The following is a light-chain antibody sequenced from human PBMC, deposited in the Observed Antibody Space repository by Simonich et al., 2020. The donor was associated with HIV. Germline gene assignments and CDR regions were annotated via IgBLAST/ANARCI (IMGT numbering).Light chain of an antibody. J-gene: IGKJ3*01. Sequence: EIVMTQSPDFQSVTPKDKVTITCRASQSIGSSLNWYQQKPDQSPKLLLKYDSHYFSGVPSRFSGSGSGTDFTLTINSLEAEDAATYYCHQSSSLPFTFGPGTKVDIK. CDR3: HQSSSLPFT. CDR2: YDS. V-gene: IGKV6-21*01. CDR1: QSIGSS.